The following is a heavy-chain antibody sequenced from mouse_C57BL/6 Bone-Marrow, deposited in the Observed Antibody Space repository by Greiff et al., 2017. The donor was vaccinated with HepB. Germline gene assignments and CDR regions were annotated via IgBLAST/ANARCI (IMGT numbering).Heavy chain of an antibody. V-gene: IGHV14-2*01. Sequence: VQLQQSGAELVKPGASVKLSCTASGFNIKDYYMHWVKQRTEQGLEWIGSIDPEDGETKYAPKFQGKATITADTSSNTAYLQLSSLTSEDTAVYYCASCSSGYLVYYYAMDYWGQGTSVTVSS. D-gene: IGHD3-2*02. CDR2: IDPEDGET. CDR3: ASCSSGYLVYYYAMDY. CDR1: GFNIKDYY. J-gene: IGHJ4*01.